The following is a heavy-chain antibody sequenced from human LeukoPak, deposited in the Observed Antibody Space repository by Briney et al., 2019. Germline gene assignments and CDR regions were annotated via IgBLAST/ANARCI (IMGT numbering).Heavy chain of an antibody. CDR3: ARGFRGSVVVITKGPYYYHYGMDV. J-gene: IGHJ6*02. V-gene: IGHV4-34*01. CDR1: GGSFSGYY. D-gene: IGHD3-22*01. Sequence: PSETLSLTCAVYGGSFSGYYWSWIRQPPGKGLEWIGEINHSGSTNYNPSLKSRVTISVDTSKNQFSLKLSSVTAADTAVYYCARGFRGSVVVITKGPYYYHYGMDVWGQGTTVTVSS. CDR2: INHSGST.